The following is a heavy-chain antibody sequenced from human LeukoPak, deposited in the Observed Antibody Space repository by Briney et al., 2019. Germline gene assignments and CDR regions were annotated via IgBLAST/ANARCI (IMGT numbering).Heavy chain of an antibody. V-gene: IGHV3-13*01. CDR2: IGSGGDT. CDR1: GFRFSSYD. CDR3: ARAVAGTDEIDS. J-gene: IGHJ4*02. D-gene: IGHD6-19*01. Sequence: GGSLRLSCAASGFRFSSYDMLWVRQATGKGLEWVSAIGSGGDTYYAGSVKGRFTISRESAKNSFYLQMNSLSAGDTAVYFCARAVAGTDEIDSWGQGTLVTVSS.